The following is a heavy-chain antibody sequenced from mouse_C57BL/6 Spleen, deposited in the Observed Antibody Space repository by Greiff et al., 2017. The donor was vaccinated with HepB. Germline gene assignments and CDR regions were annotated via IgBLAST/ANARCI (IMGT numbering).Heavy chain of an antibody. CDR1: GYAFSSSW. Sequence: QVQLQQSGPELVKPGASVKISCKASGYAFSSSWMNWVKQRPGKGLEWIGRIYPGDGDTNYNGKFKGKATLTADKSSSTAYMQLSSLTSEDSAVYFCARKLSNYYAMDYWGQGTSVTVAS. CDR3: ARKLSNYYAMDY. V-gene: IGHV1-82*01. CDR2: IYPGDGDT. D-gene: IGHD1-1*02. J-gene: IGHJ4*01.